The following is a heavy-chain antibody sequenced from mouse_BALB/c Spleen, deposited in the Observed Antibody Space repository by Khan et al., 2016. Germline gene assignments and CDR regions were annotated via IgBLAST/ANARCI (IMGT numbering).Heavy chain of an antibody. CDR1: GYSFTGYY. V-gene: IGHV1S34*01. CDR3: AIGDDDCYYAMDY. D-gene: IGHD2-4*01. CDR2: ISCYNGAT. Sequence: LVKTGASVKISCKASGYSFTGYYIHWVKQSHGKGLEWIGYISCYNGATNYNQKFRGKATFTVDTSSSTAYMQFNSLTSEDSAGYYCAIGDDDCYYAMDYVGQGTSVTVSS. J-gene: IGHJ4*01.